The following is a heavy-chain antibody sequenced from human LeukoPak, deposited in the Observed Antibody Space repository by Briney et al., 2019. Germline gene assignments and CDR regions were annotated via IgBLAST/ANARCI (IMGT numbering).Heavy chain of an antibody. CDR2: ISAYNGNT. V-gene: IGHV1-18*01. CDR3: ARDNIDSSGYTPPGFDY. D-gene: IGHD3-22*01. CDR1: GYTFTSYG. J-gene: IGHJ4*02. Sequence: ASVKVSCKASGYTFTSYGISWVRQAPGQGLEWMGWISAYNGNTNYAQKPQGRVTMTTDTSTSTAYMELRSLRSDDTAVYYCARDNIDSSGYTPPGFDYWGQGTLVTVSS.